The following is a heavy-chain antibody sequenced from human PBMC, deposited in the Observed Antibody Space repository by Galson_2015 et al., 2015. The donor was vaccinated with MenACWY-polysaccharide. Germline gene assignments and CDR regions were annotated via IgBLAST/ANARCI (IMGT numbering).Heavy chain of an antibody. Sequence: SLRLSCAASGFRFSNSFMHWVRQAPGKGLEWVAVIQNGGSNKEYADSVKGRFTISRDNSKNTVYLEMNTLGVEDTAVYYCAREGSRFVSHAFEIWGHGAMVSASS. V-gene: IGHV3-33*01. D-gene: IGHD2-2*01. CDR1: GFRFSNSF. CDR2: IQNGGSNK. J-gene: IGHJ3*02. CDR3: AREGSRFVSHAFEI.